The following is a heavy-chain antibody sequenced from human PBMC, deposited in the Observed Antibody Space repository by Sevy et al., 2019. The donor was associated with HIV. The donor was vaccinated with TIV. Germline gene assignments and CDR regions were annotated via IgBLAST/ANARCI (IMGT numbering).Heavy chain of an antibody. CDR2: IHSGDNT. J-gene: IGHJ4*02. CDR3: ARSHQDTNGWYHFDL. Sequence: GGSLRLSCAASGFTVSGTYMSWVRQAPGKGLDWVSIIHSGDNTDYADSVKGRFTISRDNSKNTLYLEMNSLRGEDTAVYYCARSHQDTNGWYHFDLWGQGTLVTVSS. D-gene: IGHD6-19*01. CDR1: GFTVSGTY. V-gene: IGHV3-53*01.